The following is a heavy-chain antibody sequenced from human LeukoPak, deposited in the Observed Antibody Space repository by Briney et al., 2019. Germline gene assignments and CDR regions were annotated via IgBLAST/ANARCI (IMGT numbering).Heavy chain of an antibody. D-gene: IGHD2-15*01. V-gene: IGHV3-48*03. Sequence: GGSLRLSCAASRFTFSSYGMNWVRQAPGKGLEWVSYISSSGSTMYYADSVKGRFTISRDNAKNSLYLQMNSLRAEDTAVYYCARDPPYCSGGSCYSGPLDYWGQGALVTVSS. CDR1: RFTFSSYG. CDR3: ARDPPYCSGGSCYSGPLDY. J-gene: IGHJ4*02. CDR2: ISSSGSTM.